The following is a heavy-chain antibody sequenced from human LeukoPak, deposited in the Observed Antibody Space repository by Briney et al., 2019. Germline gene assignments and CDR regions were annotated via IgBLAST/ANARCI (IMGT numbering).Heavy chain of an antibody. CDR2: IIPIFGTA. D-gene: IGHD3-10*01. Sequence: ASVKVSCKASGGTFSSYAISWVRQAPGKGLEWMGGIIPIFGTANYAQKLQGRATINADESTSTAYMELSSLRSEDTAVYYCVRDRSGPFDSWGQGTLVIVSS. CDR3: VRDRSGPFDS. V-gene: IGHV1-69*13. J-gene: IGHJ4*02. CDR1: GGTFSSYA.